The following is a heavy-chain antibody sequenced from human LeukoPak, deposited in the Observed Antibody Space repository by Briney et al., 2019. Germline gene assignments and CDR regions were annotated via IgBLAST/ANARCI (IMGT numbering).Heavy chain of an antibody. CDR1: GGSISSYY. CDR2: IYYSGST. CDR3: ARLNYDFWNPDY. V-gene: IGHV4-59*08. Sequence: SETLSLTCTVSGGSISSYYWSWIRQPPGKGLEWIGYIYYSGSTNYNPSLKSRVTISVDTSKNQFSLKLSSVTAADTAVYYCARLNYDFWNPDYWGQGTLVTVSS. J-gene: IGHJ4*02. D-gene: IGHD3-3*01.